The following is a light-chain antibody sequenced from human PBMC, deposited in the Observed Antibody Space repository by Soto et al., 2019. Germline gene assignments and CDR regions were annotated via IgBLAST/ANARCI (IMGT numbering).Light chain of an antibody. CDR3: QQSYSTPR. Sequence: DIQMTQSPSSLSASVGDRVTITCRASQSISSYLNWYQQKPGKAPKLLIYAASSLQSGVPSRFSGSGYGTDFSLTISSLQPEDFATYYCQQSYSTPRFGQGTRLEIK. CDR1: QSISSY. V-gene: IGKV1-39*01. J-gene: IGKJ5*01. CDR2: AAS.